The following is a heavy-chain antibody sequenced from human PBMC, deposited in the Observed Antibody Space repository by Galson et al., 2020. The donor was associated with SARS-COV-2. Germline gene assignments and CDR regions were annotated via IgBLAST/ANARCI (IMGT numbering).Heavy chain of an antibody. CDR2: IIPIFGTA. V-gene: IGHV1-69*13. CDR1: GGTFSSYA. Sequence: SVKVSCKASGGTFSSYAISWVRQAPGQGLEWMGGIIPIFGTANYAQKFQGRVTITADESTSTAYMGLSSRGSEDTAVYYCARERPYCSGGSCYYFDYWGQGTLVTVSS. D-gene: IGHD2-15*01. J-gene: IGHJ4*02. CDR3: ARERPYCSGGSCYYFDY.